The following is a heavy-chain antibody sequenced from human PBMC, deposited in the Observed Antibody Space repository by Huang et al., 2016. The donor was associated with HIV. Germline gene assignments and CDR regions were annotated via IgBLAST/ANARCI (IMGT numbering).Heavy chain of an antibody. CDR2: ISWNSGSR. CDR1: GFIFDDYA. D-gene: IGHD5-12*01. V-gene: IGHV3-9*01. CDR3: AKDVGSGYDLGYYYGMDV. Sequence: EVQLVESGGGLVQPGRSLRLSCAASGFIFDDYAMHWVRQAPGKGREGVSGISWNSGSRGYADSVKGRFTISRDNAKNSLYLQMNSLRAEDTALYYCAKDVGSGYDLGYYYGMDVWGQGTTVTVSS. J-gene: IGHJ6*02.